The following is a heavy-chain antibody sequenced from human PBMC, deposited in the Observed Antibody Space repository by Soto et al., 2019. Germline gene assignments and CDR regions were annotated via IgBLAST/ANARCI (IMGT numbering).Heavy chain of an antibody. CDR1: GFTFSSYG. Sequence: GGSLRLSCAASGFTFSSYGMHWVRQSPGKGLEWVAVISYDGSNKYYADSVKGRFTISRDNSKNTLYLQMNSLRPEDTAVYYCARGQLMVYATIYYYYYGMDVWGQGTTVTVSS. CDR2: ISYDGSNK. J-gene: IGHJ6*02. D-gene: IGHD2-8*01. CDR3: ARGQLMVYATIYYYYYGMDV. V-gene: IGHV3-30*03.